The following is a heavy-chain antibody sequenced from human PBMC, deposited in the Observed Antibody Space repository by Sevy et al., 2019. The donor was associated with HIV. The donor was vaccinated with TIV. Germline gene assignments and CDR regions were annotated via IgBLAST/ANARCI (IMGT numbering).Heavy chain of an antibody. CDR1: AFTFSSYA. J-gene: IGHJ6*02. CDR3: ARDYGHYDFWSGYYPGYYYYGMDV. D-gene: IGHD3-3*01. Sequence: GGSLRLSCAASAFTFSSYAMHWVRQAPGKGLEWVAVISYDGSNKYYADSVKGRFTISRDNSKNTLYLQMNSLRAEDTAVYYCARDYGHYDFWSGYYPGYYYYGMDVWGQGTTVTVSS. V-gene: IGHV3-30-3*01. CDR2: ISYDGSNK.